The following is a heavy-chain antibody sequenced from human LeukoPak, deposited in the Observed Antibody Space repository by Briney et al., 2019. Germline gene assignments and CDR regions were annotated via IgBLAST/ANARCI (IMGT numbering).Heavy chain of an antibody. CDR2: INAGNGNT. D-gene: IGHD1-26*01. CDR1: GYTFTSYA. CDR3: ARDLWEYYYGMDV. J-gene: IGHJ6*02. Sequence: ASVKVSCKASGYTFTSYAMHWVRQAPGQRLGWMGWINAGNGNTKYSQKFQGRVTITVDESTSTAYMELSSLRSEDTAVYYCARDLWEYYYGMDVWGQGTTVTVSS. V-gene: IGHV1-3*01.